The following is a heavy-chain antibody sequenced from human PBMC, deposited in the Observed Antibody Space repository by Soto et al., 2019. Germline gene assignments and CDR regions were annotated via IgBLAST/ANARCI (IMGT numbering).Heavy chain of an antibody. Sequence: WETLSLTCAFYGLSFSGYYWSWIRQPPGKGLEWIGEINHSGSTNYNPSLKSRVTISVDTSKNQFSLKLSSVTAADTAVYYCASYAYNWNYVPSFDYWGQGTLVTVSS. V-gene: IGHV4-34*01. CDR1: GLSFSGYY. CDR2: INHSGST. CDR3: ASYAYNWNYVPSFDY. D-gene: IGHD1-7*01. J-gene: IGHJ4*02.